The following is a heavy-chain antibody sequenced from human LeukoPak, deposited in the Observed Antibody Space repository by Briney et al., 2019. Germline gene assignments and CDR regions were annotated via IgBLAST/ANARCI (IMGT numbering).Heavy chain of an antibody. CDR3: AKGVPDANYWYRGYYFDY. D-gene: IGHD4/OR15-4a*01. CDR2: ISGSGGST. V-gene: IGHV3-23*01. CDR1: GFTFSSYA. Sequence: TGGSLRLSCAASGFTFSSYAMSWVRQAPGKGLGWVSAISGSGGSTFYADSVKGRFTISRDNSKSTLFLQMNSLRAEDTAVYYCAKGVPDANYWYRGYYFDYWGQGTLVTVSS. J-gene: IGHJ4*02.